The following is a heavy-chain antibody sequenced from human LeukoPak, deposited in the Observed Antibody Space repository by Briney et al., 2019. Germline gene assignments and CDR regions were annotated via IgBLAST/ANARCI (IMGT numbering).Heavy chain of an antibody. CDR3: AKDRRDYASGFFES. V-gene: IGHV3-66*01. CDR1: GFTVSSNY. CDR2: IYSGGST. D-gene: IGHD3-10*01. Sequence: PGGSLRLSCAASGFTVSSNYMSWVRQAPGKGLEWVSVIYSGGSTYYADSVKGRFTISRDNSKNTLYLQLGSLRGEDMAVYYCAKDRRDYASGFFESWGQGTLVTVSS. J-gene: IGHJ4*02.